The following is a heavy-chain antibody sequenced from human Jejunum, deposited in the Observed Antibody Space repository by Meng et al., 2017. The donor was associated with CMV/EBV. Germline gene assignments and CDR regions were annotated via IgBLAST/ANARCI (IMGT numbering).Heavy chain of an antibody. CDR1: FTFSSYW. V-gene: IGHV3-74*01. J-gene: IGHJ4*02. CDR2: IHSDGSST. CDR3: ARGIIIVPNAYYFDS. Sequence: FTFSSYWMHGVRQAPGKGLVWVARIHSDGSSTNYADSVKGRFTISRDNAKNTLYLQMNSLRAGDTGVYFCARGIIIVPNAYYFDSWGQGTLVTVSS. D-gene: IGHD2/OR15-2a*01.